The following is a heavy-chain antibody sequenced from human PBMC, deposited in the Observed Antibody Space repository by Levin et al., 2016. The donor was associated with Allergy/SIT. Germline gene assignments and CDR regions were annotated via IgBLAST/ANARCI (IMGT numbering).Heavy chain of an antibody. CDR3: ATSIGRDSSSSPANFDY. J-gene: IGHJ4*02. CDR2: IYYSGST. Sequence: WIRQPPGKGLEWIGYIYYSGSTNYNPSLKSRVTISVDTSKNQFSLKLSSVTAADTAVYYCATSIGRDSSSSPANFDYWGQGTLVTVSS. D-gene: IGHD6-6*01. V-gene: IGHV4-59*01.